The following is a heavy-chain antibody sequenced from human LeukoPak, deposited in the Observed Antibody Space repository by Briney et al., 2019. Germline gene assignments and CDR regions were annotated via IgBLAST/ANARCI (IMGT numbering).Heavy chain of an antibody. CDR2: ISWNSGSI. J-gene: IGHJ4*02. CDR3: AKDRGYSGYEEPFDY. V-gene: IGHV3-9*01. CDR1: GFTFDDYA. D-gene: IGHD5-12*01. Sequence: GRSLRLSCAASGFTFDDYAMHWVRQAPGKGLEWVSGISWNSGSIGYADSVEGRFTISRDNAKNSLYLQMNSLRAEDTALYYCAKDRGYSGYEEPFDYWGQGTLVTVSS.